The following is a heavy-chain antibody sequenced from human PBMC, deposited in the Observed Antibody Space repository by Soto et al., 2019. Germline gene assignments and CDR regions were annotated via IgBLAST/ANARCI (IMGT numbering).Heavy chain of an antibody. CDR2: ISSSSSTI. CDR3: ARDGGDYIWGSYRSPTEYFQH. J-gene: IGHJ1*01. V-gene: IGHV3-48*01. D-gene: IGHD3-16*02. Sequence: GGSLRLSCAASGFTFSSYSMSWVRQAPGKGLEWVSYISSSSSTIYYADSVKGRFTISRDNAKNSLYLQMNSLRAEDTAVYYCARDGGDYIWGSYRSPTEYFQHWGQGTLVTVSS. CDR1: GFTFSSYS.